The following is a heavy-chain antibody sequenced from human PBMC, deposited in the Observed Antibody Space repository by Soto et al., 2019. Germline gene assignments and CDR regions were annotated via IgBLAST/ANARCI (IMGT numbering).Heavy chain of an antibody. Sequence: ASVKVSCKASGYTFTSYYMHWVRQAPGQGLEWMGIINPSGGSTSYAQKFQGRVTMTRDTSTSTVYMELSSLRSEDTAVYHCARVQGYCSGGSCYRGPLVDPWGQGTLVTVSS. J-gene: IGHJ5*02. V-gene: IGHV1-46*03. CDR3: ARVQGYCSGGSCYRGPLVDP. CDR2: INPSGGST. CDR1: GYTFTSYY. D-gene: IGHD2-15*01.